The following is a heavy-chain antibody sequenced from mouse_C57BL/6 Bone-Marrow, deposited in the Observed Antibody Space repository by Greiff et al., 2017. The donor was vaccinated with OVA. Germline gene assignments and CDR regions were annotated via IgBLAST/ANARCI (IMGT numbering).Heavy chain of an antibody. J-gene: IGHJ3*01. CDR2: ISYDGSN. CDR1: GYSITSGYY. D-gene: IGHD3-2*02. V-gene: IGHV3-6*01. CDR3: AREAAQATAWFAY. Sequence: EVQLQQSGPGLVKPSQSLSLTCSATGYSITSGYYWNWIRQFPGNKLEWMGYISYDGSNNYNPSLKNRISITRDTSKNQFFLKLNSVTTEDTATYYCAREAAQATAWFAYWGQGTLVTVSA.